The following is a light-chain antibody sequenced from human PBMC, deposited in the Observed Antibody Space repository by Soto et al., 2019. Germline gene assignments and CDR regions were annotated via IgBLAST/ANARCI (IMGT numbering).Light chain of an antibody. CDR3: QHYGSSPPLT. V-gene: IGKV3-20*01. CDR2: GAS. CDR1: QSVSSTF. Sequence: EFVLTQSPGTLSLSPGERATLSCRASQSVSSTFLAWYQQKPGQPPRLLIYGASTRGTGIPARFSGSGSGTDVPLSISRLEPEDFAVYYCQHYGSSPPLTFGGGPKVEIK. J-gene: IGKJ4*01.